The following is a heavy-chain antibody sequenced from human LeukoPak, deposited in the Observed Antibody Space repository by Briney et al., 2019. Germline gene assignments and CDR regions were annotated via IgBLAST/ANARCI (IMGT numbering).Heavy chain of an antibody. CDR1: GDSVSSNSAA. CDR2: TYYRSKWFN. V-gene: IGHV6-1*01. Sequence: SQTLSLTFAISGDSVSSNSAAWNWIRQSPSRGLEWLGRTYYRSKWFNDYAVSVKSRITINPDTSKNQFSLQLNSVTPEDTAVYYCSRDDSSGWWSLDYWGQGTLVTVSS. CDR3: SRDDSSGWWSLDY. D-gene: IGHD6-19*01. J-gene: IGHJ4*02.